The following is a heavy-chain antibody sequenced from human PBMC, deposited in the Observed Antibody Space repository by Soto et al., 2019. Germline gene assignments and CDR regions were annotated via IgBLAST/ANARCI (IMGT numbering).Heavy chain of an antibody. CDR1: GGTFSSYA. Sequence: QVQLVQSGAEVKKPGSSVKVSCKASGGTFSSYAISWVRQAPGQGLEWMGGIVPIFGTANYAQKFQGRVTITADKSTSTAYMELSSLRSEDTAVYYCARDHPRDGYNHWYFDLWGRGTLVTVSS. CDR2: IVPIFGTA. V-gene: IGHV1-69*06. CDR3: ARDHPRDGYNHWYFDL. J-gene: IGHJ2*01. D-gene: IGHD5-12*01.